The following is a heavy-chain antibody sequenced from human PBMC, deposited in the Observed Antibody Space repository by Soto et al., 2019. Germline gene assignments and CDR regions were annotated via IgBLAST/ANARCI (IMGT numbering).Heavy chain of an antibody. CDR1: GFTFDVYA. Sequence: EVQLVESGGGWVQPGRSLRLSCAASGFTFDVYAMHWVRQAPGKGLEWVSGINYNSGSVDYADSGKGRFTISRDNAKNSLHLHMNSLRAEDTAVYYCAKDISLRGWVYLVVEYWGQGTLVTVSP. J-gene: IGHJ4*02. CDR3: AKDISLRGWVYLVVEY. CDR2: INYNSGSV. V-gene: IGHV3-9*01. D-gene: IGHD6-13*01.